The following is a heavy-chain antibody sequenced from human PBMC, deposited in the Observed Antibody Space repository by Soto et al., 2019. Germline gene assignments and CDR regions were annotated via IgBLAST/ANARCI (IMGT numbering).Heavy chain of an antibody. CDR1: GGSISSYY. Sequence: ETLSLTCTVSGGSISSYYWSWIRQPPGKGLEWIGYIYYSGSTNYNPSLKSRVTISVDTSKNQFSLKLSSVTAADTAVYYCARSNIAVAGIEYYFDYWGQGTLVTVSS. CDR3: ARSNIAVAGIEYYFDY. D-gene: IGHD6-19*01. CDR2: IYYSGST. V-gene: IGHV4-59*01. J-gene: IGHJ4*02.